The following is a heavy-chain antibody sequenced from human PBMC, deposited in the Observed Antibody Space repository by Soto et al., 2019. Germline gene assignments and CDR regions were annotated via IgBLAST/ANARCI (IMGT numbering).Heavy chain of an antibody. CDR2: IYPSGSA. Sequence: QVQLQESGPGLVTASETLTLTCTISGGSINNYYWTWVRQPPGTGLGLIGLIYPSGSAHYNPYHQSRLNRSVDVSKNQFSLRVNSETATDTAIYFCARDYDVNTGLNYWYCDLWGRGTLVTVSS. J-gene: IGHJ2*01. CDR1: GGSINNYY. CDR3: ARDYDVNTGLNYWYCDL. V-gene: IGHV4-4*07. D-gene: IGHD5-18*01.